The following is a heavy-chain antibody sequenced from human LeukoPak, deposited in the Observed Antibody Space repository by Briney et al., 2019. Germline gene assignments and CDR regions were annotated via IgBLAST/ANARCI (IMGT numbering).Heavy chain of an antibody. V-gene: IGHV4-4*07. CDR2: IYHSGSA. CDR1: GGSINNYY. Sequence: SETLSLTCTVSGGSINNYYWSWIRQPAGKGLEWIGRIYHSGSADVTPSLKSRATISADRSRNQFSLKLSSVTAADTAVYYCARGDGVASASGGVDPWGQGTLVTVTS. J-gene: IGHJ5*02. CDR3: ARGDGVASASGGVDP. D-gene: IGHD6-13*01.